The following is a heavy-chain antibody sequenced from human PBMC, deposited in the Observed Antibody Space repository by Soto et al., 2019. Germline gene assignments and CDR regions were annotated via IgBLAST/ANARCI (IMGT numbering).Heavy chain of an antibody. CDR2: IVVGSGNT. J-gene: IGHJ3*02. CDR1: GFTFTSSA. D-gene: IGHD3-10*01. V-gene: IGHV1-58*02. Sequence: QLQLVQSGPEVKKPGTSVKVSCKASGFTFTSSAMQWVRQARGQRLEWIGWIVVGSGNTNYAQMFQERVTITRDMSTSTAYMELSSLRSEDTAVYYCAAEVWFGEHDAFDIWGQGTLVTVSS. CDR3: AAEVWFGEHDAFDI.